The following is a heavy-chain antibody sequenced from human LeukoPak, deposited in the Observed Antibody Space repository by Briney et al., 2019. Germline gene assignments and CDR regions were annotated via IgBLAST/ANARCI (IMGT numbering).Heavy chain of an antibody. V-gene: IGHV3-11*01. J-gene: IGHJ4*02. CDR3: ARVSRRYYFDY. CDR1: GFTFSDYY. Sequence: GGSPRLSCAASGFTFSDYYMSWIRQAPGKGLEWVSYISSSGSTIYYADSVKGRFTISRDNAKNSLYLQMNSLRAEDTAVYYCARVSRRYYFDYWGQGTLVTVSS. D-gene: IGHD3-3*02. CDR2: ISSSGSTI.